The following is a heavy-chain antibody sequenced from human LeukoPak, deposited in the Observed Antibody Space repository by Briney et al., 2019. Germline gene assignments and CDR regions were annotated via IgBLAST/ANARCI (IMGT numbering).Heavy chain of an antibody. Sequence: ASVKVSCKASGYTFTSYAMNWVRQAPGQGLEWMGWINTNTGNPTYAQGFTGRFVFSLDTSVSTAYLQISSLKAEDTAVYYCARVLYYDSSGYFKTGPPNAFDIWGQGTMVTVSS. J-gene: IGHJ3*02. CDR3: ARVLYYDSSGYFKTGPPNAFDI. D-gene: IGHD3-22*01. CDR2: INTNTGNP. CDR1: GYTFTSYA. V-gene: IGHV7-4-1*02.